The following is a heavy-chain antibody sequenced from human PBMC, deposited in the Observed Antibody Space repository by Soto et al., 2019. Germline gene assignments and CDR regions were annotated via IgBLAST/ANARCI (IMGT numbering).Heavy chain of an antibody. J-gene: IGHJ6*02. D-gene: IGHD4-4*01. V-gene: IGHV1-69*13. CDR2: IIPIFGTA. Sequence: ASVKVSCKASGGTFSSYAISWVRQAPGQGLEWMGGIIPIFGTANYAQKFQGRVTITADESTSTAYMELSSLRSEDTAVYYCARMGQDYSNYYGMDVWGQGTTVTVSS. CDR1: GGTFSSYA. CDR3: ARMGQDYSNYYGMDV.